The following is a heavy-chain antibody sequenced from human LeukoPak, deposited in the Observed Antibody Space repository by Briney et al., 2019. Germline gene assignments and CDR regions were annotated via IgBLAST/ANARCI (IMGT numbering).Heavy chain of an antibody. CDR1: GGSISSGSYY. CDR3: AGGSTRPSSWFDP. CDR2: IYTSGST. V-gene: IGHV4-61*02. J-gene: IGHJ5*02. D-gene: IGHD2-2*01. Sequence: SETLSLTCTVSGGSISSGSYYWSWIRQPAGKGLEWIGRIYTSGSTNYNPSLKSRVTISVDTSKNQSSLKLSSVTAADTAVYYCAGGSTRPSSWFDPWGQGTLVTVSS.